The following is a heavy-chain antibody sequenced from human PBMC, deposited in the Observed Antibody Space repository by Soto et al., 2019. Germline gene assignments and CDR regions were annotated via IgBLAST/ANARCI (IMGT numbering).Heavy chain of an antibody. Sequence: SETLSLTCTVSGGSMNDDYWTWIRQPAGKGLEWIGRIYSSGSTRYNPSLKSRVSMSVDTSKNQLSLNLISVTAADTAVYYCTTFAGMATDGMDVWGQGITVTVSS. J-gene: IGHJ6*02. V-gene: IGHV4-4*07. CDR3: TTFAGMATDGMDV. CDR1: GGSMNDDY. D-gene: IGHD5-12*01. CDR2: IYSSGST.